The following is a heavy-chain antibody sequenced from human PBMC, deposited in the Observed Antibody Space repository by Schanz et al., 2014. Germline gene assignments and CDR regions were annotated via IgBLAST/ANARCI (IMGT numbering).Heavy chain of an antibody. D-gene: IGHD3-9*01. CDR2: IIPILDKT. Sequence: QVQLAQSGAEVKKPGSSVKVSCKASGGTFSSSTLTWVRQAPGQGLEWMGRIIPILDKTNYAQKFQGRVTMTADKSTSTVYMEVSGLRSEDTAVYYCAKVDRTRYYAMDVWGQGTTVAGSS. CDR1: GGTFSSST. V-gene: IGHV1-69*08. CDR3: AKVDRTRYYAMDV. J-gene: IGHJ6*02.